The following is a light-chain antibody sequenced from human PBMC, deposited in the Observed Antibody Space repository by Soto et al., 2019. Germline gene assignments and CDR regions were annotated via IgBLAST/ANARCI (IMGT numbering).Light chain of an antibody. CDR2: ATS. CDR3: HKYNHAPT. Sequence: DIQLTQSPSSLSASVGDRVTITCRASQAISSYLAWYQQKPGKVPELLIYATSTLQSGAPSRFSGSGSGTDFTLTISSLQPEDVATYYCHKYNHAPTFGAGTKVEIK. J-gene: IGKJ4*01. CDR1: QAISSY. V-gene: IGKV1-27*01.